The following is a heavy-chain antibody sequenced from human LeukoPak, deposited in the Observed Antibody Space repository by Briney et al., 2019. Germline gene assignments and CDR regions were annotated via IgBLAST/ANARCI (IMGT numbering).Heavy chain of an antibody. D-gene: IGHD6-19*01. CDR2: INHSGST. CDR1: GGSFSGYY. V-gene: IGHV4-34*01. Sequence: PSETLSLTCAVYGGSFSGYYWSWIRQPPGKGLEWIGEINHSGSTNYNPSLKSRVTISVDTSKNQFSLKLSSVTAADTAVYYCASASSGWYGVSWFDPWGQGTLVTVSS. J-gene: IGHJ5*02. CDR3: ASASSGWYGVSWFDP.